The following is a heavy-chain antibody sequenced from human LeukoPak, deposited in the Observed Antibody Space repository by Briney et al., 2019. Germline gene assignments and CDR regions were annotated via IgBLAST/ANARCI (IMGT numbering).Heavy chain of an antibody. CDR2: INSSSGYI. CDR1: GFTFSSYC. D-gene: IGHD3-16*01. V-gene: IGHV3-21*01. J-gene: IGHJ4*02. Sequence: GGSLRLSCAASGFTFSSYCMNWVRQAPGKGLEWVSCINSSSGYINYADSVQGRVTISRDNAKNSLYLKMNSMRAEDTAVYYCGRVLRRAVCWGQGALVTVSS. CDR3: GRVLRRAVC.